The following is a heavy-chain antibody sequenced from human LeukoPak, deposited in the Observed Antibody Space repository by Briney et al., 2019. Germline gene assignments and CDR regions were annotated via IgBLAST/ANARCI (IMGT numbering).Heavy chain of an antibody. CDR1: GFTFSSYW. Sequence: GGSLRLSCAASGFTFSSYWMSWVRQAPGKGLEWVANIKQDGSEKYYVDSVKGRFTISRDNAKNSLYLQMNSLRAEDTAVYYFARDINYYDSSGYSSRCFDPWGQGTLVTVSS. J-gene: IGHJ5*02. CDR2: IKQDGSEK. CDR3: ARDINYYDSSGYSSRCFDP. V-gene: IGHV3-7*01. D-gene: IGHD3-22*01.